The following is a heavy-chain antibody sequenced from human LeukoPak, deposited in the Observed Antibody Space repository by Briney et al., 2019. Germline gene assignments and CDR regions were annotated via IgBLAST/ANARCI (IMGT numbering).Heavy chain of an antibody. CDR1: GFTFSSYW. V-gene: IGHV3-74*01. J-gene: IGHJ6*02. Sequence: GGSLRLSCAASGFTFSSYWMHWVRQAPGKGLVWVSRINADGSSTSYADSVKGRFTISRDNAKNSLYLQMNSLRAEDTAVYYCAREGITMTVVAYGMDVWGQGTTVTVSS. D-gene: IGHD3-22*01. CDR2: INADGSST. CDR3: AREGITMTVVAYGMDV.